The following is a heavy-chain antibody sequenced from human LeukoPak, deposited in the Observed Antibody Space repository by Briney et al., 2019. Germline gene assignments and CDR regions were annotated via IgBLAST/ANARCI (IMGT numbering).Heavy chain of an antibody. CDR2: INHSGST. V-gene: IGHV4-34*01. CDR1: GGSFSGYY. J-gene: IGHJ4*02. Sequence: KPSETLSLTCAVYGGSFSGYYWSWIRQPPGKGLEWIGEINHSGSTSYNPSLKSRVTISVDTSKNQFSLKLSSVTAADTAVYYCASDCSGGSCYSAYFDYWGQGTLVTVSS. D-gene: IGHD2-15*01. CDR3: ASDCSGGSCYSAYFDY.